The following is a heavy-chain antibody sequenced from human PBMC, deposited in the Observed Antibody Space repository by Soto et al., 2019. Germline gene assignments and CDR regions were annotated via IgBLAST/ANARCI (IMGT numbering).Heavy chain of an antibody. V-gene: IGHV3-23*01. CDR2: ISGSGIST. Sequence: DVQLLESGGGLVQPGGSLRLSCAASGFTFRSYAMSWVRQAPGKGLGWVSGISGSGISTHYADSVKGQFTVSRDNSKNTLYLQMNSLRAEDTAVYNCAKEPVGPDWYFDLWGRGTLVTVSS. J-gene: IGHJ2*01. CDR3: AKEPVGPDWYFDL. CDR1: GFTFRSYA.